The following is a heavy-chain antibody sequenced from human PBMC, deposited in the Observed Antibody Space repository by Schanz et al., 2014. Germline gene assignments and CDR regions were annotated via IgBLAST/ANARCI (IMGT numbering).Heavy chain of an antibody. D-gene: IGHD6-6*01. CDR2: IYFNGIT. CDR1: GDSISSGSYY. Sequence: QVQLQESGPGLVRPSQTLSLTCPVSGDSISSGSYYWSWIRQHPGKGLEWIGYIYFNGITYYKPSLKARLIISVDTSKNQFSLKLSSVTAADTAVYYCARVGRSSSSPHGSSGDYWGQGTLVTVSS. V-gene: IGHV4-31*03. CDR3: ARVGRSSSSPHGSSGDY. J-gene: IGHJ4*02.